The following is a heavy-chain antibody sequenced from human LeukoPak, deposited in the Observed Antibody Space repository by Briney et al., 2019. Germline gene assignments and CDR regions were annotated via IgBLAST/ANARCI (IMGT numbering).Heavy chain of an antibody. D-gene: IGHD3-22*01. J-gene: IGHJ4*02. Sequence: GASVMVSCKASGGTFSSYAISWVRQAPGQGLEWMGRIIPILGIANYAQKFQGRVTITADKSTSTAYMELSSLRSEDTAVYYCARVGGTREYYYDSSGYSEYWGQGTLVTVSS. V-gene: IGHV1-69*04. CDR2: IIPILGIA. CDR3: ARVGGTREYYYDSSGYSEY. CDR1: GGTFSSYA.